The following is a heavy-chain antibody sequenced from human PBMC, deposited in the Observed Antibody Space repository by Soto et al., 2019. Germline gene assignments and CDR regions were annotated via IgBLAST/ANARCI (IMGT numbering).Heavy chain of an antibody. J-gene: IGHJ4*02. V-gene: IGHV1-69*01. CDR1: GGTFSSYA. D-gene: IGHD2-2*02. CDR2: IIPICGTA. Sequence: QVQLVQSGAEVKKPGSSVKVSCKASGGTFSSYAISWVRQAPGQGLEWMGGIIPICGTANYAQKFQGRVTITADEYTSTAYMELSSLRSEDTAVYYCARVGPGVVVPAARPFFYYWGQGTLVTVSS. CDR3: ARVGPGVVVPAARPFFYY.